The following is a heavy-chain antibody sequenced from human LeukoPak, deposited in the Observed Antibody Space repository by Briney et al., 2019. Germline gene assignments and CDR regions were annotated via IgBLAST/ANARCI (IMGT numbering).Heavy chain of an antibody. CDR2: FDPEDGET. Sequence: ASVKVSCKVSGYTLTELSMHWVRQAPGKGLEWMGGFDPEDGETIYAQKFQGRVTMTEDTSTDTAYMELSSLRSEDTAVYYCATESSYSSGWYGAFDIWGQGTMVTVSS. CDR3: ATESSYSSGWYGAFDI. D-gene: IGHD6-19*01. V-gene: IGHV1-24*01. CDR1: GYTLTELS. J-gene: IGHJ3*02.